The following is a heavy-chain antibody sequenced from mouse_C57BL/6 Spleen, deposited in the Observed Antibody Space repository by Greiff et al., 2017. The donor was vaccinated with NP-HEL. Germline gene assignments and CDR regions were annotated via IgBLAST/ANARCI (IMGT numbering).Heavy chain of an antibody. J-gene: IGHJ2*01. Sequence: VQLQQSGAELVRPGASVTLSCKASGYTFTDYEMHWVKQTPVHGLEWIGAIDPETGGTAYNQKFKGKAILTADKSSSTAYMERRSLTSEDSAVYYCTRRRYYGSYFDYWGQGTTLTVSS. CDR3: TRRRYYGSYFDY. V-gene: IGHV1-15*01. D-gene: IGHD1-1*01. CDR2: IDPETGGT. CDR1: GYTFTDYE.